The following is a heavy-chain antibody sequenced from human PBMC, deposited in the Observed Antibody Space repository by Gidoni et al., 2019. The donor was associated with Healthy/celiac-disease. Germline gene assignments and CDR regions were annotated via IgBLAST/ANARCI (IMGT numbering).Heavy chain of an antibody. CDR3: ARGYDILTGLYYYYYGMDV. J-gene: IGHJ6*02. V-gene: IGHV1-2*04. Sequence: QVQLVQSGAEVKKPGASVKVSCKASGYTFTGYYMHWVRQAPGQGLEWMGWLNPNSGGTNYAQKFQGWVTMTRDTSISTAYMELSRLRSDDTAVYYCARGYDILTGLYYYYYGMDVWGQGTTVTVSS. CDR2: LNPNSGGT. CDR1: GYTFTGYY. D-gene: IGHD3-9*01.